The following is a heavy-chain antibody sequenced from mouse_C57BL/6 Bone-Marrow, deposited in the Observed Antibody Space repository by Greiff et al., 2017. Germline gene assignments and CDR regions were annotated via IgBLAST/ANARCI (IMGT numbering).Heavy chain of an antibody. CDR1: GFSFTSYA. J-gene: IGHJ4*01. CDR2: IWTGGGT. CDR3: ARGGATYYAMDY. V-gene: IGHV2-9-1*01. Sequence: QVQLKESGPGLVAPSQSLSITCTVSGFSFTSYAISWVRQPPGKGLEWLGVIWTGGGTNYTSALTSRLSIRKDNSKSQVFIKMNKLQTDDTARYYCARGGATYYAMDYWGQGTAGTVSS. D-gene: IGHD1-1*01.